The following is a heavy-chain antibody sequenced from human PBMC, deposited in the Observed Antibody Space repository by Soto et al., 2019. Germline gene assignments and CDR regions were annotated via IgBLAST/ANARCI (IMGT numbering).Heavy chain of an antibody. V-gene: IGHV4-59*01. CDR2: IYYSGST. D-gene: IGHD4-4*01. Sequence: PSETLSLTCTVSGGSISSYCWSWIRQPPGRGLEWIGYIYYSGSTNYNPSLKSRVTISVDTSKNQFSLKLSSVTAADTAVYYCARENRVTTWYYYYYMDVWGKGTTVTVSS. J-gene: IGHJ6*03. CDR1: GGSISSYC. CDR3: ARENRVTTWYYYYYMDV.